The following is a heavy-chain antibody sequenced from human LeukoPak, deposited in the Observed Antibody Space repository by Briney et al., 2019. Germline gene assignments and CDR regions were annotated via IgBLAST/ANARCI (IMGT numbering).Heavy chain of an antibody. CDR2: ISWNSGSI. CDR3: AKDIGQLLYVFDY. CDR1: GFTFDDYA. J-gene: IGHJ4*02. Sequence: ALRLSCAASGFTFDDYAMHWVRQAPGKGLEWVSGISWNSGSIGYADSVKGRFTISRVNAKNSLYLQMNSLRAEDTALYYCAKDIGQLLYVFDYWGQGTLVTVSS. V-gene: IGHV3-9*01. D-gene: IGHD2-2*02.